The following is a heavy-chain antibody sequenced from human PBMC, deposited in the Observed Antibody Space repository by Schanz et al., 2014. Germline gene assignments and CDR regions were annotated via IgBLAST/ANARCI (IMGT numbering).Heavy chain of an antibody. D-gene: IGHD3-10*01. CDR1: GYTFNNHG. CDR3: VRDAGWAFGDYHGMDV. CDR2: ISVYHGHT. J-gene: IGHJ6*02. Sequence: QVQLVQSGGEVKKPGASATVSCKASGYTFNNHGISWVRQAPGQGLEWMGWISVYHGHTNYAEKVHGRVTMTTDTSTSTAYMELRSLISDDTAVYYCVRDAGWAFGDYHGMDVWGQGTRGTVSS. V-gene: IGHV1-18*01.